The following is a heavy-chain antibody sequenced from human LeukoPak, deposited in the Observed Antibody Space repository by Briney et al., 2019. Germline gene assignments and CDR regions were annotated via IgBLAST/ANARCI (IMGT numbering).Heavy chain of an antibody. Sequence: GGSLRLSCAASGFTFDDYAMHWVRHAPGEGLEWVSGISWNSGSIGYADSVKGRFTISRDNAKNSLYLQMNSLRAEDTALYYCAKDLNYYGSGSHQNIWGQGTMVTVSS. D-gene: IGHD3-10*01. J-gene: IGHJ3*02. CDR3: AKDLNYYGSGSHQNI. CDR2: ISWNSGSI. CDR1: GFTFDDYA. V-gene: IGHV3-9*01.